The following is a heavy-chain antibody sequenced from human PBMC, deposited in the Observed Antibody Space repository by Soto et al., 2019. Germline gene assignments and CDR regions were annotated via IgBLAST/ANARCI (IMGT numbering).Heavy chain of an antibody. V-gene: IGHV4-4*02. CDR3: ARIMGEMGY. D-gene: IGHD3-16*01. CDR2: AHHSGRT. J-gene: IGHJ4*02. CDR1: GGSMSSSNW. Sequence: SETLSLTCTVSGGSMSSSNWWNWVRQPPGKGLEWIGEAHHSGRTNYNPSLKSRVTISVDTSKNQFSLKLSSVTAADTAVYYCARIMGEMGYWGQGTLVTVSS.